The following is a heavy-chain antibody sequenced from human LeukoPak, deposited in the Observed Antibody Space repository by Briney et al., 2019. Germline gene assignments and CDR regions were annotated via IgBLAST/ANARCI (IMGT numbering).Heavy chain of an antibody. J-gene: IGHJ4*02. CDR3: AHLFDWLFSD. Sequence: SGPTLVNPTQTLTLTCTFSGFSLSTSGVGVGWIRQPPGKALEWLALIYWDDDKRYSPPLKSRLTITKDTSKNQVVLTMTSMDPVDTATYYCAHLFDWLFSDWGQGTLVTVSS. CDR2: IYWDDDK. D-gene: IGHD3-9*01. V-gene: IGHV2-5*02. CDR1: GFSLSTSGVG.